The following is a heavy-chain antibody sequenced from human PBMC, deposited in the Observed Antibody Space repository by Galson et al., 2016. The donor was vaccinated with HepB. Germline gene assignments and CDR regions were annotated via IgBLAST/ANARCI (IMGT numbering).Heavy chain of an antibody. Sequence: SVKVSCKASGYTFSTYYFHWVRQAPGQGLEWMGIIHPSAGSASSAQTFQGRVTITRDTSTSTVYMELSSLGSEDTAACYCARQGPIGDGYTGVFDCWGKGTQVTVSS. D-gene: IGHD5-24*01. V-gene: IGHV1-46*01. CDR1: GYTFSTYY. J-gene: IGHJ4*02. CDR3: ARQGPIGDGYTGVFDC. CDR2: IHPSAGSA.